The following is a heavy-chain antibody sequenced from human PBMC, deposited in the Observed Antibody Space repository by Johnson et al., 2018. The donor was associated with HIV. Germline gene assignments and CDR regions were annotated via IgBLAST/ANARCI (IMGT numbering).Heavy chain of an antibody. CDR2: ISYDGSNK. Sequence: QVHLVESGGGVVQPGRSLRLSCAASGFTFSSYAMHWVRQAPGKGLEWVAVISYDGSNKYYAASVKGRFTISRDNSKNTLYLQMNSLRAEDTAVYYCARLPGYSSGWTLGAFDIWGQGTMVTVSS. J-gene: IGHJ3*02. V-gene: IGHV3-30*04. CDR3: ARLPGYSSGWTLGAFDI. D-gene: IGHD6-19*01. CDR1: GFTFSSYA.